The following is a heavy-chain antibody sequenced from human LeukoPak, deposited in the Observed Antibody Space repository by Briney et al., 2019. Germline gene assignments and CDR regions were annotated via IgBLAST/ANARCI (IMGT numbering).Heavy chain of an antibody. D-gene: IGHD1-1*01. Sequence: GGSLRLSCAAAGLTFSNYGMHWVRQAPGKGLQWVAYIRYDGRNKYSADSVKGRFTIYGDNSKSTLYLQMNSLRPEDTAVYYCAKGGSNNWSFDNWGQGTLVTVSS. CDR3: AKGGSNNWSFDN. CDR1: GLTFSNYG. CDR2: IRYDGRNK. V-gene: IGHV3-30*02. J-gene: IGHJ4*02.